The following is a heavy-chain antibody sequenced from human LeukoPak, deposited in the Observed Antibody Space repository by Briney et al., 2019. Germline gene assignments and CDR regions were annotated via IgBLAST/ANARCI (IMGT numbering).Heavy chain of an antibody. J-gene: IGHJ6*03. CDR3: ARGKIQLPYYYYYMDV. CDR1: GYTFTSYY. Sequence: ASVKVSCKASGYTFTSYYMHWVRQAPGQGLEWMGIINPSGGSTSYAQKFQGRVTMTRDKSTSTAYMELSSLRSEDTAVYYCARGKIQLPYYYYYMDVWGKGTTVTVSS. CDR2: INPSGGST. D-gene: IGHD5-18*01. V-gene: IGHV1-46*01.